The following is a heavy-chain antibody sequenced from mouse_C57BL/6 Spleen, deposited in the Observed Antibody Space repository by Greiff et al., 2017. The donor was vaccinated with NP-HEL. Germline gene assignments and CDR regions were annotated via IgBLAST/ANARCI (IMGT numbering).Heavy chain of an antibody. J-gene: IGHJ2*01. D-gene: IGHD3-2*02. CDR3: ARGAQATDD. Sequence: QVQLKESGAELARPGASVKLSCKASGYTFTSYGISWVKQRTGQGLEWIGEIYPRSGNTYYNEKFKGKATLTADKSSSTAYMELRSLTSEDSAVYFCARGAQATDDWGKGTTLTVSS. V-gene: IGHV1-81*01. CDR2: IYPRSGNT. CDR1: GYTFTSYG.